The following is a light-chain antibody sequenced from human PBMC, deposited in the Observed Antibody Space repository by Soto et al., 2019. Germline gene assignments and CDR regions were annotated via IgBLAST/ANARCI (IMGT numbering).Light chain of an antibody. CDR1: QSVSSN. CDR2: GAS. J-gene: IGKJ1*01. Sequence: EIVMTQSPATLSVSPGERATLSCRASQSVSSNLAWYQQKPGQAPRLLIYGASTRPTGIPARFSGSGSGTEVTLTISSLQYEDCAVYYCQQYNNWPPWTFGQGTKVEIK. V-gene: IGKV3-15*01. CDR3: QQYNNWPPWT.